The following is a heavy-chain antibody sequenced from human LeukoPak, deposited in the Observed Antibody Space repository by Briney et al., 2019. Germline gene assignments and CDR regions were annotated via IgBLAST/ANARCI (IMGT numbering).Heavy chain of an antibody. V-gene: IGHV3-30*02. CDR2: IRYDGSNK. Sequence: GGSLRLSCAASGFTFSSYGMHWVRQAPGKGLEWVAFIRYDGSNKYYADSVKGRFTIYRDNSKNTLYLQMNSLRAEDTAVYYCAKDGAMVITTAGSFDYWGQGTLVTVSS. J-gene: IGHJ4*02. CDR1: GFTFSSYG. D-gene: IGHD3-22*01. CDR3: AKDGAMVITTAGSFDY.